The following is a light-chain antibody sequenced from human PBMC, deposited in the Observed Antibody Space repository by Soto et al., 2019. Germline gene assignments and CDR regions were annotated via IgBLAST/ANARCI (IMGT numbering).Light chain of an antibody. CDR3: QQYGSSPPWT. CDR2: GAS. V-gene: IGKV3-20*01. Sequence: IVLTQSPAPLSLSPGESATLSCRASQSISSSFLAWYQQKPGQSPRLLIYGASSRATGIPDRFSGRGSGTDFTLTISRLEPEDYAVYYCQQYGSSPPWTFGQGTKV. CDR1: QSISSSF. J-gene: IGKJ1*01.